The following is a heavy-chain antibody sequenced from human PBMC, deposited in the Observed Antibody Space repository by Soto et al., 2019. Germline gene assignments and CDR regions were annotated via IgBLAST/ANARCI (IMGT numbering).Heavy chain of an antibody. D-gene: IGHD2-2*01. CDR1: GAAINSYY. CDR2: IYYTGST. V-gene: IGHV4-59*01. CDR3: ARVPDR. J-gene: IGHJ5*02. Sequence: SETLSLTCTVSGAAINSYYWSWIRQAPGMGLEWIGYIYYTGSTNYNPSLESRVTVSVDRSRNQFSLELRSVTAADTAVYYCARVPDRWGQGTLVTVSS.